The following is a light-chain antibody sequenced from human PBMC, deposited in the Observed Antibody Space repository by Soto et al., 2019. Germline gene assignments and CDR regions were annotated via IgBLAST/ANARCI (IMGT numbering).Light chain of an antibody. CDR3: LLSYSGGNWV. CDR2: DTS. CDR1: TGAVTSGHY. Sequence: QAVVTQEPSLTVSPGGTVTLTCGSNTGAVTSGHYPHWLQQRPGPAPRTLIYDTSNKQSWTPARFAGSLLGGKAALTLSGAQPEDEADYYCLLSYSGGNWVFGGGTKLTVL. V-gene: IGLV7-46*01. J-gene: IGLJ3*02.